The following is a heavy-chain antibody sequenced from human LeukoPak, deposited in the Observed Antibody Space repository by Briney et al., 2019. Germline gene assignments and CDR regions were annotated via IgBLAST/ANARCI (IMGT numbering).Heavy chain of an antibody. CDR3: ARDNSVGDNAWWFDP. D-gene: IGHD1-26*01. CDR2: INPTGGST. Sequence: ASVTVSCKASGYTFTSYYMHWVRQAPGQGLEWVGLINPTGGSTEYEQKFQGRVTITRDRATSTDYMEVSSLRSEDPAIYSCARDNSVGDNAWWFDPWGQGTLVTVSS. J-gene: IGHJ5*02. CDR1: GYTFTSYY. V-gene: IGHV1-46*01.